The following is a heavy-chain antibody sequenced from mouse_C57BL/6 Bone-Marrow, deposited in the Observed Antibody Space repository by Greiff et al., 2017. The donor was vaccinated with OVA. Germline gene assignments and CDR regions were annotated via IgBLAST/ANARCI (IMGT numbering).Heavy chain of an antibody. J-gene: IGHJ4*01. V-gene: IGHV14-4*01. CDR3: TTLPWDY. CDR2: IDPENGDT. CDR1: GFNIKDDY. Sequence: VQLQQSGAELVRPGASVKLSCTVSGFNIKDDYMHWVKQRPEQGLEWIGWIDPENGDTEYASKFQGKATITADTSSNTAYLQLSSLTSEDTAVYYCTTLPWDYWGQGTSVTVSS.